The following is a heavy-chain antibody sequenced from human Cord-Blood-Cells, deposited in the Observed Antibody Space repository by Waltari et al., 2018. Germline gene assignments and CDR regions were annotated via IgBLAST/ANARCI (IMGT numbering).Heavy chain of an antibody. CDR3: ARVGFSGYDAFDI. Sequence: QVQLVQSGAEVKKPGASVKVSCKASGYTFTGYYMHWVRQAPGQGLEWIGWNNPKRGGTNHAQEFQGWVTMTRDTSISTAYMELSRLRSDDTAVYYCARVGFSGYDAFDIWGQGTMVTVSS. V-gene: IGHV1-2*04. D-gene: IGHD5-12*01. CDR2: NNPKRGGT. J-gene: IGHJ3*02. CDR1: GYTFTGYY.